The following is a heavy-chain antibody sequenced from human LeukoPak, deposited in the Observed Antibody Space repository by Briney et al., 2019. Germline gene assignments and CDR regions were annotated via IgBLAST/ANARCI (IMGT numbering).Heavy chain of an antibody. J-gene: IGHJ4*02. CDR3: TRGDYYDSSGYYLLFDY. Sequence: GGSLRLSCTASGFTFGDYGMSWVRQAPGKGLEWVGFIRSKAYGGTTEYAASVKGRFTISRDDSKSIAYLQMSSLKTEDTAVYYCTRGDYYDSSGYYLLFDYWGQGTLVTVSS. CDR2: IRSKAYGGTT. D-gene: IGHD3-22*01. V-gene: IGHV3-49*04. CDR1: GFTFGDYG.